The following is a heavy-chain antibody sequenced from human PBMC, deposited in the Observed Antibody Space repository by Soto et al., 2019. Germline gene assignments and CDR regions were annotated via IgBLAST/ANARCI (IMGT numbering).Heavy chain of an antibody. Sequence: ASVKVSCKASGYTFTRYTMNWVRQAPGQGLEWMGWINPNSGGANYAQKFQGWVTMTRDTSISTAYMELSRLRSDDTAVYYCARGAYIVVVPAATLGYYYYGMDVWGQGTTVTVS. CDR3: ARGAYIVVVPAATLGYYYYGMDV. CDR1: GYTFTRYT. J-gene: IGHJ6*02. D-gene: IGHD2-2*01. V-gene: IGHV1-2*04. CDR2: INPNSGGA.